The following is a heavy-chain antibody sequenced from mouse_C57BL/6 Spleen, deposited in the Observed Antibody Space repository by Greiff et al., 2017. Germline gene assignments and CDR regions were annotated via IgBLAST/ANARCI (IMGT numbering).Heavy chain of an antibody. V-gene: IGHV1-64*01. CDR1: GYTFTSYW. CDR2: IHPNSGST. CDR3: AIYDGNPSFDY. J-gene: IGHJ2*01. D-gene: IGHD2-3*01. Sequence: QVQLQQPGAELVKPGASVKLSCKASGYTFTSYWMHWVKQRPGQGLEWIGMIHPNSGSTNYNEKFKSKATLTVDKSSSTAYMQLSSLTSEDSAVYYCAIYDGNPSFDYWGQGTTLTVSS.